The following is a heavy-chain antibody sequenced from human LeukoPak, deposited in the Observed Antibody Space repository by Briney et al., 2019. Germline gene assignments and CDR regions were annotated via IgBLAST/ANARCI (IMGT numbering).Heavy chain of an antibody. CDR1: GGSISGYY. CDR3: ARVRELSGDFYYYYGMDV. J-gene: IGHJ6*02. Sequence: SETLSLTCTVSGGSISGYYWSWIRQSPGKGLEWIAYIYYSGSTNYNPSLKSRVTISVDTSKNQFSLKLTSVTPADTAVYYCARVRELSGDFYYYYGMDVWGQGITVTVSS. D-gene: IGHD1-26*01. V-gene: IGHV4-59*01. CDR2: IYYSGST.